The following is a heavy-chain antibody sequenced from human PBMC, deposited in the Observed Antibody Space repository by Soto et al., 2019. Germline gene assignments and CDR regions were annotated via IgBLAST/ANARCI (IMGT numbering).Heavy chain of an antibody. J-gene: IGHJ5*02. CDR2: IYYSGST. Sequence: GSLRLSCAASGFTFSSYSMNWVRQAPGKGLEWIGYIYYSGSTNYSPSLKSRVTISVDTSKNQFSLKLSSVTAADTAVYYCAREYFQVTMIVNNWFDPWGQGTLVTVSS. CDR3: AREYFQVTMIVNNWFDP. D-gene: IGHD3-22*01. CDR1: GFTFSSYS. V-gene: IGHV4-59*01.